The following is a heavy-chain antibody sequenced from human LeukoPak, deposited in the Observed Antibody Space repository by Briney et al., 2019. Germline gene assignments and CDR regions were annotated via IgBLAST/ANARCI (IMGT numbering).Heavy chain of an antibody. D-gene: IGHD2-2*01. V-gene: IGHV3-30-3*01. CDR3: ARGYCSSTSCYAGGYYYYGMDV. CDR2: ITYDGSNK. Sequence: GKSLRLSCAASGFTFSSYAMHWVRQAPGKGLEWVAVITYDGSNKYYADSVKGRFTISRDNSKNTLYLQMNSLRAEDTAVYYCARGYCSSTSCYAGGYYYYGMDVWGQGTTVTVSS. CDR1: GFTFSSYA. J-gene: IGHJ6*02.